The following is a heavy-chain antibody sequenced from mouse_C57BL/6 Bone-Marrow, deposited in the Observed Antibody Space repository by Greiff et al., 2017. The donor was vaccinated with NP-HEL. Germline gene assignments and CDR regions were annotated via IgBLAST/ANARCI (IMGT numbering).Heavy chain of an antibody. D-gene: IGHD1-1*01. CDR1: GYAFTNYL. V-gene: IGHV1-54*01. J-gene: IGHJ1*03. Sequence: VQLQESGAELVRPGTSVKVSCKASGYAFTNYLIEWVKQRPGQGLEWIGVINPGSGGTNYNEKFKGKATLTADKSSSTAYMQLSSLTSEDSAVYFCARGYYGSSYPYWYFDVWGTGTTVTVSS. CDR2: INPGSGGT. CDR3: ARGYYGSSYPYWYFDV.